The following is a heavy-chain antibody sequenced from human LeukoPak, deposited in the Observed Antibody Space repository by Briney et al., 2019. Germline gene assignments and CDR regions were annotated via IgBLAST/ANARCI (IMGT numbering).Heavy chain of an antibody. CDR2: IKQDGSEK. CDR3: ARDRVDRSRWFDS. V-gene: IGHV3-7*03. J-gene: IGHJ5*01. CDR1: GFTFSSYW. Sequence: PGGSLRLSCAVAGFTFSSYWTSWVRQAPGKGLEWVANIKQDGSEKYYVDSVKGRFTISRDNAKNSLFLQMNSLRAEDTAVYYCARDRVDRSRWFDSWGQGTLVTVSS. D-gene: IGHD5-12*01.